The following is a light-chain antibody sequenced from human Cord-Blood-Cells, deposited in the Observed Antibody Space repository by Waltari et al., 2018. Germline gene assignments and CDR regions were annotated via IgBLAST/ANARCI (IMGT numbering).Light chain of an antibody. CDR3: QQRSNWPSVT. V-gene: IGKV3-11*01. Sequence: EIVLTQSPATLSLSPGERATLSCRASQSVSSYLAWYQQKSGQAPRLLIYNASNRATGIPARFSGSGSGTDFTLTISSLDPEDFAVYYCQQRSNWPSVTFGPGTKVDIK. CDR1: QSVSSY. CDR2: NAS. J-gene: IGKJ3*01.